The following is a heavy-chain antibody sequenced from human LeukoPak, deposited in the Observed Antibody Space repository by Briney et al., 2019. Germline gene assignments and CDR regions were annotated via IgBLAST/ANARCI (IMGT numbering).Heavy chain of an antibody. CDR3: ARDHMGIVVVPAAMSFDY. CDR2: FSAYNGNT. Sequence: ASVKLSRKSSGYTFTIYGISWVRQAPGQGLEWMGCFSAYNGNTNYAQKLQGRVTMTTDTSTSTAYMELRSLRSDDTAVYYCARDHMGIVVVPAAMSFDYWGQGTLVTVSS. V-gene: IGHV1-18*01. D-gene: IGHD2-2*01. J-gene: IGHJ4*02. CDR1: GYTFTIYG.